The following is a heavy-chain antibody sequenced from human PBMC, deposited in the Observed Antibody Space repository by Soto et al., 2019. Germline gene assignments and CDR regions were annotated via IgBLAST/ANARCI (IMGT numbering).Heavy chain of an antibody. D-gene: IGHD2-21*02. J-gene: IGHJ4*02. V-gene: IGHV4-59*08. Sequence: SETLSLTCTVSGASISSYYWSWIRQPPGKGLEWIGYIYYSGSTNYNPSLKSRVTISVDTSKNQFSLKLSSVTAADTAVYYCARRAMTHDFDYWGQGTLVTVPQ. CDR1: GASISSYY. CDR3: ARRAMTHDFDY. CDR2: IYYSGST.